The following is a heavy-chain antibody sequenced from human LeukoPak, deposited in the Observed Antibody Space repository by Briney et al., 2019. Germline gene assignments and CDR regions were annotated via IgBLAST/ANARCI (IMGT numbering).Heavy chain of an antibody. J-gene: IGHJ4*02. CDR1: GFTFDDYA. D-gene: IGHD3-3*01. Sequence: GGSLRLSCAASGFTFDDYAMHWVRQAPGKGLEWVSLISGDGGSTYYADSVKGRFTISRDNSKNSLYLQMNSLRTEDTALYYCAKGRTYGFWSGYQSFDYWGQGTLVTVS. CDR3: AKGRTYGFWSGYQSFDY. CDR2: ISGDGGST. V-gene: IGHV3-43*02.